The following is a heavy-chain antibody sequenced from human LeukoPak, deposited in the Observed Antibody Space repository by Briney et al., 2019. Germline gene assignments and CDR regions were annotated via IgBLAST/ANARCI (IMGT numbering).Heavy chain of an antibody. CDR1: GYRFTTYW. CDR2: THPRDSDI. V-gene: IGHV5-51*01. Sequence: GESLKISCKGSGYRFTTYWIGWVRQMPGKGLEWMAITHPRDSDIRYSPPFQGQVTISADKSISTAYLQWNSLKASDTAIYYCARMIGLGEVSPYFDYWGQGSLVTVSS. CDR3: ARMIGLGEVSPYFDY. D-gene: IGHD3-16*02. J-gene: IGHJ4*02.